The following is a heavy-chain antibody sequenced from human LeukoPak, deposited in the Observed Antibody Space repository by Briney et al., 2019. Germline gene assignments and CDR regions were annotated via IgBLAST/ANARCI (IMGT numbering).Heavy chain of an antibody. V-gene: IGHV3-48*01. CDR1: GFTFSSYS. Sequence: GGSLRLSCAASGFTFSSYSMNWARQVPGKGLEWVSYISRSSTTTYYADSVKGRFTISRDTAKNSLYLQMNSLRAADTAVYYCARNIGVAADDYWGQGTLVTVSS. J-gene: IGHJ4*02. CDR2: ISRSSTTT. D-gene: IGHD6-19*01. CDR3: ARNIGVAADDY.